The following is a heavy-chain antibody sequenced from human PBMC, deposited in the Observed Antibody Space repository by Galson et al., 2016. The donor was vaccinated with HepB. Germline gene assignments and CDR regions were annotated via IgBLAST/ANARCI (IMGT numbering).Heavy chain of an antibody. Sequence: LRLSCAASGFTSSSYGMYWVRQAPGKGLEWVAVISYDGSKKYYADSVKGRFTISRDNSKNTLYLQMSSLRAEDTAVYYCAKDEFLEGDYYYYGMDVWGQGTTVTVSS. CDR1: GFTSSSYG. J-gene: IGHJ6*02. V-gene: IGHV3-30*18. D-gene: IGHD3-3*01. CDR3: AKDEFLEGDYYYYGMDV. CDR2: ISYDGSKK.